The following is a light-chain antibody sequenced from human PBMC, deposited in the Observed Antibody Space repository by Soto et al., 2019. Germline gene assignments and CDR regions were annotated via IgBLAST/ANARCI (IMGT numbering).Light chain of an antibody. V-gene: IGLV2-8*01. Sequence: QSVLTQPPSASGSPGHAATISSPETSITVGGYNYVSWYQHHPGKAPKLMIYEVSNRPSGVPVRFSGSKSGNTASLTVSGLQAEDEADYYCSSYAGSNNLVFGGGTKLTVL. CDR3: SSYAGSNNLV. CDR1: SITVGGYNY. J-gene: IGLJ3*02. CDR2: EVS.